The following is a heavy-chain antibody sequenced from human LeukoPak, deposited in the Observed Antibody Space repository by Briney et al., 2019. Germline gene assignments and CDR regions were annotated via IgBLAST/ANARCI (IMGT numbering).Heavy chain of an antibody. Sequence: SVKVSCKASGYTFTSYGISWVRQAPGQGLEWMGWISAYNGNTNYAQKLQGRVTMTTDTSTSTAYMELRSLRSDDTAVYYCARDSYSSSLAPLDYWGQGTLVTVSS. CDR2: ISAYNGNT. D-gene: IGHD6-13*01. CDR3: ARDSYSSSLAPLDY. V-gene: IGHV1-18*01. CDR1: GYTFTSYG. J-gene: IGHJ4*02.